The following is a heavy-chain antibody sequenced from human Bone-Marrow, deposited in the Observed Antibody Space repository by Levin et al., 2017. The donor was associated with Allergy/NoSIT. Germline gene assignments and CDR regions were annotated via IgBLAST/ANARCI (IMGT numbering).Heavy chain of an antibody. CDR3: AREGRDY. CDR1: GFTFSSYR. Sequence: ASVKVSCAASGFTFSSYRMNWVRQAPGKGLEWVSSISSSSSYIYYADSVKGRFTISRDNAKNSLYLQMNSLRAEDTAVYYCAREGRDYWGQGTLVTVSS. CDR2: ISSSSSYI. J-gene: IGHJ4*02. V-gene: IGHV3-21*01.